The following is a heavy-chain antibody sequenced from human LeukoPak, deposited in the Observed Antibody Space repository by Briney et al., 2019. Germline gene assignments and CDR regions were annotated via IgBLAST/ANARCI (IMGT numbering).Heavy chain of an antibody. CDR2: ISGSGGST. Sequence: GGSLRLSCAASGFTFSSYAMSWVRQAPGKGLEWVSAISGSGGSTYYADSVKGRFTISRDNSKNTLYLQMNSLRAEDTAVYYCAKPTYIAVAGPSGDWGQGTLVTVSS. D-gene: IGHD6-19*01. CDR3: AKPTYIAVAGPSGD. V-gene: IGHV3-23*01. CDR1: GFTFSSYA. J-gene: IGHJ4*02.